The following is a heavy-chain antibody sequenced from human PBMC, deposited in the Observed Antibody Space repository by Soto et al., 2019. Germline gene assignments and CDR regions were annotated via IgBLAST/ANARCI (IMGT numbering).Heavy chain of an antibody. CDR2: INHNSDVT. J-gene: IGHJ4*02. CDR3: VRVGLNSNYDFDY. Sequence: QVQLVQSGAEVKKPGASVKVSCKASGYTFNSYYIHWVRQAPGQGLEWMGWINHNSDVTGYPQSFQDRVTMTRDMSITTVYMELTRLRSDDTAVYYCVRVGLNSNYDFDYWGQGTLITVSS. CDR1: GYTFNSYY. D-gene: IGHD4-4*01. V-gene: IGHV1-2*02.